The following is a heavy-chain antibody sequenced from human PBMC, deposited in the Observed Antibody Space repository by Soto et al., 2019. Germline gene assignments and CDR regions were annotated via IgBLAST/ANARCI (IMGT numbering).Heavy chain of an antibody. J-gene: IGHJ3*01. D-gene: IGHD2-2*01. V-gene: IGHV3-9*01. CDR1: GFTFDDYA. CDR3: TKGASTSCFSAFDL. Sequence: EVQLVESGGGVVQPGRSLRLSCSASGFTFDDYAMNWVRQAPGKGLEWVSSISWNSGNIVYADSVRGRFTISRDNAKTSLHLQMNSLRADDTGLDFCTKGASTSCFSAFDLWGQGTMVTVSS. CDR2: ISWNSGNI.